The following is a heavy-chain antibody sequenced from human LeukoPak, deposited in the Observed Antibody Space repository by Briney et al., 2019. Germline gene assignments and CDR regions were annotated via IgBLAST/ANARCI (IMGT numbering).Heavy chain of an antibody. J-gene: IGHJ4*02. CDR1: GFTFDDYA. CDR2: ISWNSGSI. D-gene: IGHD6-19*01. Sequence: GRSLRLSCAASGFTFDDYAMHWVRQAPGKGLEWVSGISWNSGSIGYADSVKGRFTISRDNAKNSLYLQMNSPRAEDMALYYCAKGPSSGWYYFDYWGQGTLVTVSS. V-gene: IGHV3-9*03. CDR3: AKGPSSGWYYFDY.